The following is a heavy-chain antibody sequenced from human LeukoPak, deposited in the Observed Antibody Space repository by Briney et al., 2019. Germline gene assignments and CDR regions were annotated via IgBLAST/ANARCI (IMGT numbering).Heavy chain of an antibody. CDR1: GSTFSSYA. J-gene: IGHJ4*02. CDR2: ISGSGGST. CDR3: ARTRGAYYYDSSGYPGAFDY. V-gene: IGHV3-23*01. Sequence: TGGSLRLSCAASGSTFSSYAMSWVRQAPGKGLEWVSAISGSGGSTYYADSVKGRFTISRDNSKNTLYLQMNSLRAEDTAVYYCARTRGAYYYDSSGYPGAFDYWGQGTLVTVSS. D-gene: IGHD3-22*01.